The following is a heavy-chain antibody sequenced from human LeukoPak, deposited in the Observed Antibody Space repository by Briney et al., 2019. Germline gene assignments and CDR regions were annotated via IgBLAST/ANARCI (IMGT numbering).Heavy chain of an antibody. CDR3: AKDGGGWIDY. V-gene: IGHV3-30*18. Sequence: PRGSLRLSCAASGFTFSSYGMHWVRQAPGKGLEWVAVISYDGSNKYYADSVKGRLTISRDNSKNTLYLQMNSLRAEDTAVYYCAKDGGGWIDYWGQGTLVTVSS. CDR1: GFTFSSYG. CDR2: ISYDGSNK. D-gene: IGHD6-19*01. J-gene: IGHJ4*02.